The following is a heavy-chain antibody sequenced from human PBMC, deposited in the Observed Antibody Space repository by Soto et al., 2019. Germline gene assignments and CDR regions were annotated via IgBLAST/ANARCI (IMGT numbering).Heavy chain of an antibody. CDR2: ISGSDGST. J-gene: IGHJ4*02. Sequence: VQLVQSGAEVKKPGSSVKVSCKASGFIFSSFAMSWVRQAPGKGLEWVSTISGSDGSTYYADSVQGRFTISRDNSKNTLSLQMNSLRAEDTAVYYCAKDRFCSGGSCYTDYWGQGTLVTVSS. CDR3: AKDRFCSGGSCYTDY. CDR1: GFIFSSFA. V-gene: IGHV3-23*04. D-gene: IGHD2-15*01.